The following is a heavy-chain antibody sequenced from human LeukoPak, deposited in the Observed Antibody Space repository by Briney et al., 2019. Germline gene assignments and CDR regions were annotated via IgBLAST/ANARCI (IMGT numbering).Heavy chain of an antibody. CDR2: ISGSGGST. Sequence: GGSLRLSCAASGFTFSSYAMSWVRQAPGKGLEWVSAISGSGGSTYYAGSVKGRFTISRDNSKNTLYLQMNSLRAEDTAVYYCAKALCGGDCYSLDYWGQGTLVTVSS. CDR3: AKALCGGDCYSLDY. D-gene: IGHD2-21*02. CDR1: GFTFSSYA. J-gene: IGHJ4*02. V-gene: IGHV3-23*01.